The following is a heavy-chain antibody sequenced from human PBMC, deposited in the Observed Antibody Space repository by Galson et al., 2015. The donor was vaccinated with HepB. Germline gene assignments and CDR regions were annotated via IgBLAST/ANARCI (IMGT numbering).Heavy chain of an antibody. V-gene: IGHV1-2*04. J-gene: IGHJ6*02. CDR2: INPNSGGT. Sequence: SVKVSCKASGYTFTGYYMHWVRQAPGQGLEWMGWINPNSGGTNYAQKFQGWVTMTRDTSITTAYMDLSRLSYDDTAVYYCARNLGDGLDVWGQGTTVTVSS. D-gene: IGHD3-16*01. CDR1: GYTFTGYY. CDR3: ARNLGDGLDV.